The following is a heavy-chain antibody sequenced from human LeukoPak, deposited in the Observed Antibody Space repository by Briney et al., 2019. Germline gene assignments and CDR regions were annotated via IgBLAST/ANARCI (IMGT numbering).Heavy chain of an antibody. CDR2: IYYSGTT. CDR1: GGSISSTSYY. V-gene: IGHV4-39*01. J-gene: IGHJ4*02. Sequence: PSETLSLTCTVSGGSISSTSYYWGWIRQPPGEGLEWIGSIYYSGTTYYNPSLKSRVTISLDTSQNQFSLMLTSVTAADTAVYYCASQLGYGSGTYYNKLFDYWGQRTLLTVSS. CDR3: ASQLGYGSGTYYNKLFDY. D-gene: IGHD3-10*01.